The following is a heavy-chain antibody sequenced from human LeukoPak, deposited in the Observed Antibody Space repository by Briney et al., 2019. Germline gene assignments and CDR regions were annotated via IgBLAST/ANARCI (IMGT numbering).Heavy chain of an antibody. CDR1: GYTFTSYA. V-gene: IGHV1-3*02. D-gene: IGHD1-26*01. CDR3: AREESIGSYQFLNEY. CDR2: SNAGNGNT. J-gene: IGHJ4*02. Sequence: ASVKVSCKASGYTFTSYAMHWVRQAPGQRFEWMGWSNAGNGNTKYSQEFQGRVTMTTDTSTSTAYMEVRSLRSDDTAVYYCAREESIGSYQFLNEYWGQGTLVTVSS.